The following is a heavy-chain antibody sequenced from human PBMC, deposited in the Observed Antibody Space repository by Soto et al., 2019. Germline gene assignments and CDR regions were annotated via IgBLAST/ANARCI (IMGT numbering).Heavy chain of an antibody. V-gene: IGHV4-59*13. CDR1: GDSINKYY. CDR2: IYYTGST. D-gene: IGHD3-22*01. J-gene: IGHJ3*02. CDR3: ARGRSGYYWDTLGI. Sequence: SETLSLTCTVSGDSINKYYWSWIRQTPGTGLEWIGYIYYTGSTKYNPSLQSRVTMSVDTSKTRFSLNLSSVTAADTATYYCARGRSGYYWDTLGIWGQGTMVT.